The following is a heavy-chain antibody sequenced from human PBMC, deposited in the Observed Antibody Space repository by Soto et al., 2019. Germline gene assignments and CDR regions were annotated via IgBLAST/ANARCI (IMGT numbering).Heavy chain of an antibody. V-gene: IGHV4-31*03. J-gene: IGHJ1*01. D-gene: IGHD6-19*01. CDR3: ARVAVAGTWYFQY. CDR2: IYYSGST. Sequence: PSETLSLTCTVSGGSISTGGYYWNWIRQRPGKGLEWIGYIYYSGSTYYNPSLRSRVTISQDTSKNQISLRLNSLTAADTAKYSCARVAVAGTWYFQYWGQGALVTVSS. CDR1: GGSISTGGYY.